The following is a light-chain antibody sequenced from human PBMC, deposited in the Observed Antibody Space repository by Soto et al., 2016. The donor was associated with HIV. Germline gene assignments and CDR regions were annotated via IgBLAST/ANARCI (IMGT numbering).Light chain of an antibody. J-gene: IGLJ3*02. CDR2: DDS. V-gene: IGLV3-21*03. CDR1: NIGIKS. CDR3: QVWDSRSDPWV. Sequence: SYMMTQSPSVSAAPGKTATITCGGNNIGIKSVHWYQQKPGQAPVLVVYDDSDRPSGIPKRFSGSNSGNTATLTINRVEAEDEADFYCQVWDSRSDPWVFGGGDQADHP.